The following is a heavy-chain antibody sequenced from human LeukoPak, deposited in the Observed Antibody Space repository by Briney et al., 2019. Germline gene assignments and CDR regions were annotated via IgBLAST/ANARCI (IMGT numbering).Heavy chain of an antibody. CDR1: GGSISSYY. J-gene: IGHJ4*02. CDR3: ARGTDSSSSSLLFDY. D-gene: IGHD6-13*01. V-gene: IGHV4-59*01. CDR2: IYYSGST. Sequence: SETLSLTCTVSGGSISSYYWSWIRQPLGKGLEWIGYIYYSGSTNYNPSLKSRVTISVDTSKNQFSLKLSSVTAADTAVYYCARGTDSSSSSLLFDYWGQGTLVTVSS.